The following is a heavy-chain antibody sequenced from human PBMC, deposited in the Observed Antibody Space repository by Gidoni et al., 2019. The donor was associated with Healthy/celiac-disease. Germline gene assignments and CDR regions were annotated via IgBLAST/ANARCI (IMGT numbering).Heavy chain of an antibody. Sequence: QVQLVESGGGVVQPGRSLRPSCAASGFPFSSYGMHWVRQAPGKGLEWVAVIWYDGSNKYYADSVKGRFTISRDNSKNTLYLQMNSLRAEDTAVYYCARAGYSSSWPRVDAFDIWGQGTMVTVSS. D-gene: IGHD6-13*01. CDR3: ARAGYSSSWPRVDAFDI. CDR2: IWYDGSNK. V-gene: IGHV3-33*01. J-gene: IGHJ3*02. CDR1: GFPFSSYG.